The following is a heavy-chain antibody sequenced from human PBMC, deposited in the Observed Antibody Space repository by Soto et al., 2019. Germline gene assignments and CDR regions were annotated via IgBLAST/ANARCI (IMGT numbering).Heavy chain of an antibody. CDR2: IDWDDDK. Sequence: SGPTLVNPTQTLTLTCTFSGFSLSTSGMCVSWIRQPPGKALEWLALIDWDDDKYYSTSLKTRLTISKDTSKNQVVLTMTNMDPVDTATYYCARMSSSENTNWFDPWGQGTQVTVSS. CDR1: GFSLSTSGMC. J-gene: IGHJ5*02. D-gene: IGHD6-19*01. V-gene: IGHV2-70*01. CDR3: ARMSSSENTNWFDP.